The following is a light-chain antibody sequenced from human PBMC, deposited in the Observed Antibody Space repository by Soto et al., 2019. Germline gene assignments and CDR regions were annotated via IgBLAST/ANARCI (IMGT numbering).Light chain of an antibody. CDR2: DAS. V-gene: IGKV1-5*01. Sequence: DIQMTQSPSTLSASVGDRVTITCRASQSINKWLAWYQQKPWMAPKVLIFDASSLQSGVPSRFSGSGSGTEFTLTIISLQPDDFATYFCQQYHTYWTFGQGTTVDIK. CDR1: QSINKW. CDR3: QQYHTYWT. J-gene: IGKJ1*01.